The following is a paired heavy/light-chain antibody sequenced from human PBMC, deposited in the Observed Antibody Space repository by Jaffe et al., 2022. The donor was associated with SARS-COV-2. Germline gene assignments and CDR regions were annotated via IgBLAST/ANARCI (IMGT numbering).Light chain of an antibody. Sequence: EIVLTQSPGTLSLSPGERATLSCRASQSVSSSYLAWYQQKPGQAPRLLIYGASSRATGIPDRFSGSGSGTDFTLTISRLEPEDFAVYYCQQYGSSRGFTFGPGTKVDIK. V-gene: IGKV3-20*01. CDR2: GAS. J-gene: IGKJ3*01. CDR3: QQYGSSRGFT. CDR1: QSVSSSY.
Heavy chain of an antibody. V-gene: IGHV3-13*01. CDR3: ARGFSWLAREDYGMDV. Sequence: EVQLVESGGGLVQPGGSLRLSCAASGFTFSSYDMHWVRQATGKGLEWVSAIGTAGDTYYPGSVKGRFTISRENAKNSLYLQMNSLRAGDTAVYYCARGFSWLAREDYGMDVWGQGTTVTVSS. J-gene: IGHJ6*02. CDR1: GFTFSSYD. CDR2: IGTAGDT. D-gene: IGHD6-19*01.